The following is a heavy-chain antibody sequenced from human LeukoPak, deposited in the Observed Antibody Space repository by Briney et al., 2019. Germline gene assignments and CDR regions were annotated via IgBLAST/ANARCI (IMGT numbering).Heavy chain of an antibody. Sequence: PGRSLRLSCAASGFTFSSYAMHWVRQAPGKGLEWVAVISYDGSNKYYADSVKGRFTISRDNSKNTLYLQMNSLRAEDTAVYYCARDQDAYFDYWGQGTLVTVSS. CDR2: ISYDGSNK. V-gene: IGHV3-30-3*01. CDR1: GFTFSSYA. D-gene: IGHD5-24*01. CDR3: ARDQDAYFDY. J-gene: IGHJ4*02.